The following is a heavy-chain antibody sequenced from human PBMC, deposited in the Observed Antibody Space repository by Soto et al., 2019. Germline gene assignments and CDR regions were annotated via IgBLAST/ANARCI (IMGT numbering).Heavy chain of an antibody. Sequence: QVQLVQSGAAVRKPGSSVKVSCKASGGTFTKYAITWVRQAPRQGLEWMGGIVPLPGTTNYAQKFRGRVTIRADESTSTAYSELSSLRSEDTAVYYCASGVGGLGGSSGWPDYAFDVWGQGTMVIVSS. D-gene: IGHD6-19*01. CDR2: IVPLPGTT. J-gene: IGHJ3*01. CDR1: GGTFTKYA. CDR3: ASGVGGLGGSSGWPDYAFDV. V-gene: IGHV1-69*01.